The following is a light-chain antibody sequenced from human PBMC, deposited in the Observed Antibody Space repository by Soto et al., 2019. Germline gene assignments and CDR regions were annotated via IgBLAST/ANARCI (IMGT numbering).Light chain of an antibody. J-gene: IGLJ3*02. V-gene: IGLV2-8*01. CDR2: QVN. CDR3: TSYSGVNQVL. Sequence: QSALTQPPSASGSPGQSVTISCTGTSSDVGNYSYVSWYQQHPGKAPRLMIYQVNKRPSGVPDRFSGSKSGNTASLTVSGLQAEDEADYYCTSYSGVNQVLFGGGTKLTVL. CDR1: SSDVGNYSY.